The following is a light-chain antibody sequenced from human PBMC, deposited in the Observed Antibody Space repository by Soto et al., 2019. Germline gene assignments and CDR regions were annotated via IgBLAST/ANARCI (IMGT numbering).Light chain of an antibody. CDR3: QQYGSSPTT. Sequence: EIVLTQSPGTLALSPGERATLSCRASQSVSSNYLAWYQQKPGQAPRVLIYDASSRATDIPDRFSGSGSGTDFTLTISGLEPEDFAVYYCQQYGSSPTTFGQGTKLEIK. V-gene: IGKV3-20*01. CDR1: QSVSSNY. J-gene: IGKJ2*01. CDR2: DAS.